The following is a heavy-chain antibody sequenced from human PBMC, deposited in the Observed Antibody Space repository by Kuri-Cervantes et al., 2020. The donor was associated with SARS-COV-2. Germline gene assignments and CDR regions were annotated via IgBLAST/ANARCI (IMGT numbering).Heavy chain of an antibody. CDR3: TTGGTTTSFAFDI. CDR1: GFTFSSYW. Sequence: GESLKISCAASGFTFSSYWMSWVRQAPGKGLERVANIKQDGSEKYYVDSVKGRFTISRDNAKNALYLQMNSLRAEDTAVYYCTTGGTTTSFAFDIWGQGTMVTVSS. D-gene: IGHD1-1*01. V-gene: IGHV3-7*01. CDR2: IKQDGSEK. J-gene: IGHJ3*02.